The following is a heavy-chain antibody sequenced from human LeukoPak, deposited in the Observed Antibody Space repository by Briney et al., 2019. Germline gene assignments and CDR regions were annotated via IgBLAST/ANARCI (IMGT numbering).Heavy chain of an antibody. CDR2: ISSSSGYI. J-gene: IGHJ6*02. V-gene: IGHV3-21*01. CDR3: ARTLVVRVYYGMDV. Sequence: GGSLRLSCAASGFTFSSYSMNWVRQAPGKGLEWVSSISSSSGYIYYADSVKGRFTISRDNAKNSLYLQMNSLRAEDTAVYYCARTLVVRVYYGMDVWGQGTTVTVSS. CDR1: GFTFSSYS. D-gene: IGHD2-2*01.